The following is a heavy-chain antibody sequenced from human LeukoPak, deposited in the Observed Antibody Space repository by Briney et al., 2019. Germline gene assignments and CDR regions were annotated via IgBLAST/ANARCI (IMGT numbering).Heavy chain of an antibody. CDR3: ARDRMDIAARPKDCFDY. V-gene: IGHV1-18*01. J-gene: IGHJ4*02. Sequence: ASVKVSCKASGYTFTSYGISWVRQAPGQGLEWMGWISAYNGNTNYAQKLQGRVTMTTDTSTSTAYMELRSLRSDDTAVYYCARDRMDIAARPKDCFDYWGQGTLVTVSS. CDR1: GYTFTSYG. D-gene: IGHD6-6*01. CDR2: ISAYNGNT.